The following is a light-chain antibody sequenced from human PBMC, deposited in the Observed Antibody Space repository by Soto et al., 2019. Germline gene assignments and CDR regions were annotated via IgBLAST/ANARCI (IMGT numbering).Light chain of an antibody. Sequence: EMVFTQSPGTLSLSPGERATLSFRASQSVSSSYLAWYQQKPGQAPRLLIYGASSRATGIPDRFSGSGSGTDFTLNISRLEQQDFGWYYCQQYGNSLWTFGQGTKVEI. CDR1: QSVSSSY. CDR2: GAS. J-gene: IGKJ1*01. CDR3: QQYGNSLWT. V-gene: IGKV3-20*01.